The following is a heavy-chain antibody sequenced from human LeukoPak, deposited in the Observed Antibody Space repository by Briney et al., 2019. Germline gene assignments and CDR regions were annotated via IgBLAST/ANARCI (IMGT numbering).Heavy chain of an antibody. CDR2: MNPNSGNT. D-gene: IGHD2-15*01. Sequence: ASVKVSCKASVYTFTNYDINWVRQATGQGLERMGWMNPNSGNTGYAQKFQGRVTINRNTSISTAYMELSSLRSEDTAVYYCARCATPRIACFDFWGQGTLVTVSS. J-gene: IGHJ4*02. CDR1: VYTFTNYD. V-gene: IGHV1-8*02. CDR3: ARCATPRIACFDF.